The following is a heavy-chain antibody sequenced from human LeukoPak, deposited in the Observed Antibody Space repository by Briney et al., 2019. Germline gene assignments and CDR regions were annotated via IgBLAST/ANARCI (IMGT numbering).Heavy chain of an antibody. CDR3: VKDGDDFWSGYPDYYYYYMDV. J-gene: IGHJ6*03. D-gene: IGHD3-3*01. V-gene: IGHV3-30*18. CDR2: ISYDGSNK. CDR1: GFTFSSYG. Sequence: PGGSLRLSCAASGFTFSSYGMHWVRQAPGKGLEWVAVISYDGSNKYYADSVKGRFTISRDNSKNTLYLQMNSLRAEDTAVYYCVKDGDDFWSGYPDYYYYYMDVWGKGTTVTVSS.